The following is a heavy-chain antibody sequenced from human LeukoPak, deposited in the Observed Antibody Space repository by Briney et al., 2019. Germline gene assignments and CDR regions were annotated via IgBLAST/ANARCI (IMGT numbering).Heavy chain of an antibody. Sequence: SETLSLTCTVSGGSISSSSYYWGWIRQPPGKGLEWIGSIYYSGSTYYNPSLKSRVTISVDTSKNQFSLKLSSVTAADTAVYYCARVGRMTTVTGSTALNFDYWGQGTLVTVSS. CDR2: IYYSGST. J-gene: IGHJ4*02. CDR1: GGSISSSSYY. CDR3: ARVGRMTTVTGSTALNFDY. V-gene: IGHV4-39*07. D-gene: IGHD4-17*01.